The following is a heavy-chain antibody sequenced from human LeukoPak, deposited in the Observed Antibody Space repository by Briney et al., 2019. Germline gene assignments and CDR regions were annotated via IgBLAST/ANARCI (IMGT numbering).Heavy chain of an antibody. V-gene: IGHV1-46*01. Sequence: ASVKVSCKASGYTFTSYYMHWVRQAPGQGLEWMGIINSSGGSTSYAQKFQGRVTMTRDTSTSTVYMELSSLRSEDTAVYYCARSAPPGEVVRGVIPRPPHFDYWGQGTLVTVSS. J-gene: IGHJ4*02. CDR3: ARSAPPGEVVRGVIPRPPHFDY. CDR1: GYTFTSYY. CDR2: INSSGGST. D-gene: IGHD3-10*01.